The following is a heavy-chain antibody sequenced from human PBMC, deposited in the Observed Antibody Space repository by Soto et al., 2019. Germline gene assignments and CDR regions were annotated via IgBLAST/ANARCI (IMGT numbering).Heavy chain of an antibody. J-gene: IGHJ6*03. D-gene: IGHD7-27*01. Sequence: PGGSLRLSCAASGFTFSSYAMSWVRQAPGKGLEWVSAISGSGGSTYYADSVKGRFTISRDNSKNTLYLQMNSLRAEDTAVYYCAKSSGAEYYYYMDVWGKGTTVTISS. CDR2: ISGSGGST. V-gene: IGHV3-23*01. CDR3: AKSSGAEYYYYMDV. CDR1: GFTFSSYA.